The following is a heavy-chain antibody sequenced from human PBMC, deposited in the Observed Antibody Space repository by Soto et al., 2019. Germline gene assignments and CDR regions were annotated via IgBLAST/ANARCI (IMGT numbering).Heavy chain of an antibody. Sequence: EVQLVESGGGLVQPGGSLKLSCAASGFTFSGSAMHWVRQASGKGLEWVGRIRNKANNYATAYAVSVKGRFTISRDDSRNTAYLQMNSLKTDDTAVYYCARCVYEFWSGHPKGLDYWGQGTVVTVSS. CDR3: ARCVYEFWSGHPKGLDY. CDR2: IRNKANNYAT. V-gene: IGHV3-73*02. CDR1: GFTFSGSA. J-gene: IGHJ4*02. D-gene: IGHD3-3*01.